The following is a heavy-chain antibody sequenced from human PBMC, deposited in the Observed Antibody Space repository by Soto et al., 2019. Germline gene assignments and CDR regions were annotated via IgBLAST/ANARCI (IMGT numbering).Heavy chain of an antibody. D-gene: IGHD2-15*01. V-gene: IGHV3-49*04. J-gene: IGHJ6*02. CDR2: IRSKAYGGTT. Sequence: GGSLRLSCTASGFTFGDYAMSWVRQAPGKGLEWVGFIRSKAYGGTTEYAASVKGRFTISRDDSKSIAYLQMNSLKTEDTAVYYCTRDLVVVVVAATTYYYYGMDVWGQGTTVTVSS. CDR1: GFTFGDYA. CDR3: TRDLVVVVVAATTYYYYGMDV.